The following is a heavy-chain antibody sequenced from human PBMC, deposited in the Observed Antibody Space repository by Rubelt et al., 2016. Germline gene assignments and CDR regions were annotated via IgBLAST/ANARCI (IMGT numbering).Heavy chain of an antibody. CDR2: IYSGGST. J-gene: IGHJ4*02. CDR3: ARNWGFDY. D-gene: IGHD7-27*01. CDR1: GFTVSSNY. V-gene: IGHV3-66*01. Sequence: EVQLVESGGGLVQPGGSLRLSCAASGFTVSSNYMSWVRQAPGKGLEWDSAIYSGGSTYYADSVKGRFTISRGNSKNPLYLQMNSVRAEDTAVYYCARNWGFDYWGQGTLVTVSS.